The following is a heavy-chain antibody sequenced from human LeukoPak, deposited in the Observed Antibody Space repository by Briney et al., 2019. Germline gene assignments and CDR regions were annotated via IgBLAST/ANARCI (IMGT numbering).Heavy chain of an antibody. D-gene: IGHD3-10*01. CDR1: GFTFSNYA. CDR3: ARVGTSGSPIDY. Sequence: TGGSLRLSCAASGFTFSNYAMSWVRQAPGKGLDWGSTISGSGGSTYYADSVKGRFTISRDNSKNTLYLQMNSLRAEDSAVFCCARVGTSGSPIDYWGRGTLVTVSS. V-gene: IGHV3-23*01. CDR2: ISGSGGST. J-gene: IGHJ4*02.